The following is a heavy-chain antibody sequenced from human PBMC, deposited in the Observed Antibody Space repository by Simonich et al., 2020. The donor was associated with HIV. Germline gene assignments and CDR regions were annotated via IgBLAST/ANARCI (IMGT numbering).Heavy chain of an antibody. CDR3: ARQRGGDDAFDI. CDR2: INPNSGGT. J-gene: IGHJ3*02. CDR1: GYTFTGYF. V-gene: IGHV1-2*02. Sequence: QVQLVQSGAEVKKPGASVKVSCKASGYTFTGYFIHWVRQAPGQGLEWMGWINPNSGGTNYAQKFQGRVTMTRDTSISTFYMELSSLRSDDTAVYYCARQRGGDDAFDIWGHGTMVTVSS. D-gene: IGHD2-21*02.